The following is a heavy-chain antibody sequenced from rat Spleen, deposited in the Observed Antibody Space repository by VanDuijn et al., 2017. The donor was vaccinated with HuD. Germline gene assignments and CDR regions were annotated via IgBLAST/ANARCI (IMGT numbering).Heavy chain of an antibody. Sequence: EVQLVESGGGLVQPGRSLKLSCAVSGFTFSHYYMAWVRQAPTKGLEWVASISFEGSTTYYGDSVKGRFTISRDNAQTTLYLQMDSLRSEDTATYYCATRFYDGIFDYWGQGVMVTVSS. CDR3: ATRFYDGIFDY. V-gene: IGHV5-22*01. J-gene: IGHJ2*01. CDR1: GFTFSHYY. D-gene: IGHD1-12*02. CDR2: ISFEGSTT.